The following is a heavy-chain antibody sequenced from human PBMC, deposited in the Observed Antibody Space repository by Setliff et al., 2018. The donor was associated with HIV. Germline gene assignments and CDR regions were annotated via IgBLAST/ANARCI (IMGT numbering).Heavy chain of an antibody. CDR2: FYYNGDS. V-gene: IGHV4-39*01. CDR1: GDSVNDRSYF. Sequence: SETLSLTCTVSGDSVNDRSYFWGWIRQPPGKGLEWIGTFYYNGDSRYNPSLKSRVTISVDTSKNQFSLKLSSVTAADTAVYYCASIEGIAAAGRWGQGTLVTVSS. CDR3: ASIEGIAAAGR. D-gene: IGHD6-13*01. J-gene: IGHJ4*02.